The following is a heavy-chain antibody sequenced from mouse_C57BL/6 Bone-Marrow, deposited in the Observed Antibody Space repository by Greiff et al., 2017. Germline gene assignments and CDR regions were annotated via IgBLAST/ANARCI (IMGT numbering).Heavy chain of an antibody. CDR3: ARWMYYGPGFAY. D-gene: IGHD1-1*01. CDR1: GYSFTSGYY. CDR2: IRYDGSN. J-gene: IGHJ3*01. V-gene: IGHV3-6*01. Sequence: DVQLQESGPGLVKPSPSLSLTCSVTGYSFTSGYYWNLIRQLPGNNLELMVFIRYDGSNNYNPYLKNRISITRDTSKNQVIRKLNSVTPEDTATYCCARWMYYGPGFAYWGQGTLVTVSA.